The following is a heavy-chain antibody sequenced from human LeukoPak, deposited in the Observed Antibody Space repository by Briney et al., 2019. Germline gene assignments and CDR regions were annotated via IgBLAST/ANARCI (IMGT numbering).Heavy chain of an antibody. CDR2: ISSSSSYI. CDR3: ARDWTYDYHSSGYYSYDY. J-gene: IGHJ4*02. CDR1: RCTFSRYS. D-gene: IGHD3-22*01. V-gene: IGHV3-21*01. Sequence: GGSLRLSCAASRCTFSRYSMNWVRQAPGKGLEWVSSISSSSSYIYNADSVNGRFIIPIDNAKNSLYLQMNSLRAEDTAVYYCARDWTYDYHSSGYYSYDYWGQGTLVSVSS.